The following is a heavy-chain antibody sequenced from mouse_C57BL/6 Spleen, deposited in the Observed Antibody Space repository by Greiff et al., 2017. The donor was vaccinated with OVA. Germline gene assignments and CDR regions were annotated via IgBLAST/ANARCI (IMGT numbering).Heavy chain of an antibody. CDR2: FYPGSGSI. J-gene: IGHJ2*01. V-gene: IGHV1-62-2*01. CDR3: ARHEGPPYYGYDEGYFDY. Sequence: QVQLQQSGAELVKPGASVKLSCKASGYTFTEYTIHWVKQRSGQGLEWIGWFYPGSGSIKYNEKFKDKATLTADKSSSTVYMELSRLTSEDSAVYFCARHEGPPYYGYDEGYFDYWGQGTTLTVSS. CDR1: GYTFTEYT. D-gene: IGHD2-2*01.